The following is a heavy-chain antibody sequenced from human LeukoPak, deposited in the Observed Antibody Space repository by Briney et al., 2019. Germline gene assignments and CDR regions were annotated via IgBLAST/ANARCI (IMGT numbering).Heavy chain of an antibody. V-gene: IGHV4-61*08. J-gene: IGHJ4*02. D-gene: IGHD6-13*01. CDR2: IYYSGST. CDR3: ARGAQIGQQQLMYYFDY. CDR1: GGSISSGGYY. Sequence: PSETLSLTCTVSGGSISSGGYYWSWIRQPPGKGLEWIGYIYYSGSTNYNPSLKNRVTISVDTSKKQFSLKLSSVTAADMAVYYCARGAQIGQQQLMYYFDYWGQGTLVTVSS.